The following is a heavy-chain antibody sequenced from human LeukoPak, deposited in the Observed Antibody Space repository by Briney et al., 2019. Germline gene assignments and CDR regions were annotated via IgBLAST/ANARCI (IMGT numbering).Heavy chain of an antibody. J-gene: IGHJ4*02. CDR3: ARRRPRLHPDY. CDR1: GGSISSYY. D-gene: IGHD4-11*01. V-gene: IGHV4-34*01. Sequence: PSETLSLTCTVSGGSISSYYWSWIRQPAGKGLEWIGEINHSGSTNYNPSLKSRVTISVDTSKNQFSLKLSSVTAADTAVYYCARRRPRLHPDYWGQGTLVTVSS. CDR2: INHSGST.